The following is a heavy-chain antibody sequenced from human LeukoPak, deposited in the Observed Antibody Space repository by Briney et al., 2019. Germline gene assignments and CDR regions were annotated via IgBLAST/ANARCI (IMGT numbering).Heavy chain of an antibody. CDR1: GFTFSDYY. Sequence: GGSLRLSCAASGFTFSDYYMSWIRQAPGKGLEWVSYISSSGSTIYHADSVKGRFTISRDNAKNSLYLQMNSLRAEDTAVYYCAREFEYCSSTSCYTLDYWGQGTLVTVSS. CDR2: ISSSGSTI. D-gene: IGHD2-2*02. CDR3: AREFEYCSSTSCYTLDY. V-gene: IGHV3-11*04. J-gene: IGHJ4*02.